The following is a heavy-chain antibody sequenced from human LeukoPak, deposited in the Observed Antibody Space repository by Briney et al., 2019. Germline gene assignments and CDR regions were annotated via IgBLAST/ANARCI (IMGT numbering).Heavy chain of an antibody. J-gene: IGHJ3*02. D-gene: IGHD1-20*01. CDR2: IIPIFGTA. Sequence: GASVKVSCKASGGTFSSYAIGWVRQAPGQGLEWMGGIIPIFGTANYAQKFQGRVTITADESTSTAYMELSSLRSEDTAVYYCARGGITGTTRGPTRLNDAFDIWGQGTMVTVSP. V-gene: IGHV1-69*13. CDR3: ARGGITGTTRGPTRLNDAFDI. CDR1: GGTFSSYA.